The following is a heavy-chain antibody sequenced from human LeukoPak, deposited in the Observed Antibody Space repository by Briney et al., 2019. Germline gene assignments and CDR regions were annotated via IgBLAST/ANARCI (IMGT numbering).Heavy chain of an antibody. CDR1: GGSFSGYY. J-gene: IGHJ4*02. D-gene: IGHD6-19*01. CDR2: INHSGST. CDR3: ARGWGYSSGWYFDY. Sequence: SETPSLTCAVYGGSFSGYYWSWIRQPPGKGLEWIGEINHSGSTNYNPSLKSRVTISVDTSKNQFSLKLSSVTAADTAVYYCARGWGYSSGWYFDYWGQGTLVTVSS. V-gene: IGHV4-34*01.